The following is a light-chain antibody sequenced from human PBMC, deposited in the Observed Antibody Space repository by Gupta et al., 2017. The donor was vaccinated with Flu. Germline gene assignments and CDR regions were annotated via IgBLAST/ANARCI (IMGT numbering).Light chain of an antibody. Sequence: SSVLTQPPSVSVAPGQTARITCGGNNVGSKSVHWYQQKPGQAPVLVVYDDSDRPSGIPERFSGSNSATTATLTISRVEAGDEADYYCQVWDSSSDHWVFGGGTKLTVL. J-gene: IGLJ3*02. CDR3: QVWDSSSDHWV. CDR2: DDS. CDR1: NVGSKS. V-gene: IGLV3-21*02.